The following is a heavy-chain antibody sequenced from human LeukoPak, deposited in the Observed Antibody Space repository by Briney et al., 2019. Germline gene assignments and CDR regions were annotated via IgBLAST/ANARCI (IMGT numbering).Heavy chain of an antibody. Sequence: ASVKVSCKASGYTFTGYYMHWVRQAPGQRLEWMGWINAGNGNTKYSQKFQGRVTITRDTSASTAYMELSSLRSEDTAVYYCARIPARYYGSGPMKDYWGQGTLVTVSS. D-gene: IGHD3-10*01. CDR3: ARIPARYYGSGPMKDY. CDR1: GYTFTGYY. CDR2: INAGNGNT. V-gene: IGHV1-3*01. J-gene: IGHJ4*02.